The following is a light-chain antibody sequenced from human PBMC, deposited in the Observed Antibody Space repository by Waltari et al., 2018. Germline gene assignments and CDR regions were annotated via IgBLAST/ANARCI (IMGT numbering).Light chain of an antibody. CDR3: HNYGTLPAT. CDR1: QSVSQY. Sequence: ELVLTQSPGTLSLCQGERATLSCRASQSVSQYLAWYQQKPGQAPRLLHYDASTRATGIPDRFSATGWGTDFSLTISRLEPEXXXVYYCHNYGTLPATFGQGTKVQMK. J-gene: IGKJ1*01. CDR2: DAS. V-gene: IGKV3-20*01.